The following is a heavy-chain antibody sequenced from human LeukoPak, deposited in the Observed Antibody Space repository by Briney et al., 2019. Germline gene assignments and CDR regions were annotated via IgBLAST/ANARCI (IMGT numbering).Heavy chain of an antibody. Sequence: GASVKVSCKASGFTFTSSAMQWVRQARGQRLEWIGWIVVGSGNTNYAQKFQERVTITRDMSTSTAYMELSSLRSEDTAVYYCAAAYYYDSSGYYRLDYWGQGTPVTVSS. CDR3: AAAYYYDSSGYYRLDY. CDR1: GFTFTSSA. V-gene: IGHV1-58*02. CDR2: IVVGSGNT. J-gene: IGHJ4*02. D-gene: IGHD3-22*01.